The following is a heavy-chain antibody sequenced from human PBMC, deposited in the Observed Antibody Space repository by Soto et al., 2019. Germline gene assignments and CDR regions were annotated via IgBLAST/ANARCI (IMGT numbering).Heavy chain of an antibody. CDR1: GYTFTSYG. D-gene: IGHD6-13*01. CDR2: ISAYNGNT. J-gene: IGHJ4*02. CDR3: AREDSSSRVFDY. V-gene: IGHV1-18*01. Sequence: GASVKVSCKASGYTFTSYGISWVRQAPGQGLEWMGWISAYNGNTNYAQKFQGRVTITTDESTSTAYMELSSLRSEDTAVYYCAREDSSSRVFDYWGQGTLVKSPQ.